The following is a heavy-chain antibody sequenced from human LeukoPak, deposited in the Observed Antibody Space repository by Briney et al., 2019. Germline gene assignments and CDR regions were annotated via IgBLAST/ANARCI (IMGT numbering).Heavy chain of an antibody. D-gene: IGHD6-19*01. CDR2: INHSGST. CDR1: DGSFSGYY. J-gene: IGHJ4*02. Sequence: PSEPLSLTCAVYDGSFSGYYWSLIRQPPGKGLEWIGEINHSGSTNYNPSLKSRVTISVDTSKNQFSLKLSSVTAADTAVYYCARVTSSGWYGFDYWGQGTLVTVSS. V-gene: IGHV4-34*01. CDR3: ARVTSSGWYGFDY.